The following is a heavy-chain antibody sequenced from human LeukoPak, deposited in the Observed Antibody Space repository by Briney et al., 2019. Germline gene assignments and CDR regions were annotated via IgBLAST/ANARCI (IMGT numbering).Heavy chain of an antibody. CDR3: ARGSWVVAANFDY. Sequence: SETLSLTCTVSGYSISSGYYWGWIRQPPGKGLEWIGSIYHSGSTYYNPSLKSRVTISVDTSKNQFSLKLSSVTAADTAVYYFARGSWVVAANFDYWGQGTLVTVSS. CDR1: GYSISSGYY. V-gene: IGHV4-38-2*02. CDR2: IYHSGST. J-gene: IGHJ4*02. D-gene: IGHD2-15*01.